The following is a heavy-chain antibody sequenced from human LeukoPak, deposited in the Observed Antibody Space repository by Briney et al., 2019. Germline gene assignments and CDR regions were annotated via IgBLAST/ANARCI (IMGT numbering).Heavy chain of an antibody. V-gene: IGHV4-4*02. Sequence: SETLSLTCAVSSGSIFSSNWWSWVRQPPGKGLEWIGQIFHSGSTSYSPSLKSRVTISVDTSKNQFSLKLSSVTAADTAVYYCARDGGYQLDYWGQGTLVTVSS. CDR1: SGSIFSSNW. J-gene: IGHJ4*02. CDR2: IFHSGST. CDR3: ARDGGYQLDY. D-gene: IGHD3-22*01.